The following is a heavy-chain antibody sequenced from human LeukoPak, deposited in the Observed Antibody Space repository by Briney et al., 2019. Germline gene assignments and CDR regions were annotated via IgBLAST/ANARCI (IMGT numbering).Heavy chain of an antibody. D-gene: IGHD5/OR15-5a*01. CDR3: ANLKVYAFDI. CDR1: GFTFSTYA. CDR2: ITGSGDTT. J-gene: IGHJ3*02. Sequence: GGSLRLSCAASGFTFSTYAMSWVRQAPGKGLEWVSLITGSGDTTYYADSVKGRFTISRDNSKNTLYLQMNSLRAEDTAIYYCANLKVYAFDIWGQGTVVTVSS. V-gene: IGHV3-23*01.